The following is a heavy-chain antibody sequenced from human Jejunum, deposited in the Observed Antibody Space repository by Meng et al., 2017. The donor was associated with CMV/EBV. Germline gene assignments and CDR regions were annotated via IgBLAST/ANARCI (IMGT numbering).Heavy chain of an antibody. CDR2: IKEDGSEM. J-gene: IGHJ4*02. V-gene: IGHV3-7*01. CDR1: GFTFRNYW. D-gene: IGHD3-16*01. Sequence: CAASGFTFRNYWMTWVRQAPGKGLEWAANIKEDGSEMYYVDSVKGRFTISRDNTKNSLYLQMISLRAEDTAVYYCARDGGRKEDYWGQGTLVTVSS. CDR3: ARDGGRKEDY.